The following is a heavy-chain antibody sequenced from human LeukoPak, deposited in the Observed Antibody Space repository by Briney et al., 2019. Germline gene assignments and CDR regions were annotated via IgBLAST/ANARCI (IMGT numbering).Heavy chain of an antibody. CDR1: GFTFSSYA. V-gene: IGHV3-30*04. CDR2: ISYDGSNK. CDR3: ARDGGLRPPDVYFDY. D-gene: IGHD5-12*01. Sequence: PGGSLRLSCAASGFTFSSYAMHWVRQAPGKGLEWVAVISYDGSNKYYADSVKGRFTISRDNSKNTLYLQMNSLRAEDTAVYYCARDGGLRPPDVYFDYWGQGTLVTVSS. J-gene: IGHJ4*02.